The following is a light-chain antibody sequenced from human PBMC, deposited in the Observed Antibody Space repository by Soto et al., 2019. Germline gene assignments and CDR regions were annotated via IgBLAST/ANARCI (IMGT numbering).Light chain of an antibody. CDR2: DVS. CDR3: QQYNTYPYT. CDR1: QSISNW. Sequence: DIQMTQSPSTLSGSVGDRVTITCRASQSISNWLAWYQQSPGKAPKPLIFDVSSLHSGVPSRFSGSGSGTEFTLTISRLQPDDFATYYCQQYNTYPYTFGQGTKVDIK. J-gene: IGKJ2*01. V-gene: IGKV1-5*01.